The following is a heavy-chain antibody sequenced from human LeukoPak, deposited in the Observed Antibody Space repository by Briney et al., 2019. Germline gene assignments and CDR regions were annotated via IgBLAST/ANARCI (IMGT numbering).Heavy chain of an antibody. J-gene: IGHJ3*01. CDR3: ARVGEGAFDV. Sequence: PSETLSLTCTVSGGSISTYYWSWIRQPPGKGLEWIAYIYYSGSTNCNPSLKSRVHMSVDTSQKKFSLKLSSVTAADTAVYYCARVGEGAFDVWGQGTMVTVSS. CDR1: GGSISTYY. D-gene: IGHD2-21*01. V-gene: IGHV4-59*01. CDR2: IYYSGST.